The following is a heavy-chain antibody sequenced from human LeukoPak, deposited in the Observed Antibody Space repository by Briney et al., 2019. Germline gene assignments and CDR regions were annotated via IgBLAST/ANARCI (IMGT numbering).Heavy chain of an antibody. CDR3: ARGGLVVVAATANWFDP. CDR2: INHSGST. Sequence: PSETLSLTCAVYGGSFSGYYWSWIRQPPGKGLEWFGEINHSGSTNYNPSLKSRVTISVDKSKNQFSLKLSSVTAADTAVYYCARGGLVVVAATANWFDPWGQGTLVTVSS. D-gene: IGHD2-15*01. J-gene: IGHJ5*02. V-gene: IGHV4-34*01. CDR1: GGSFSGYY.